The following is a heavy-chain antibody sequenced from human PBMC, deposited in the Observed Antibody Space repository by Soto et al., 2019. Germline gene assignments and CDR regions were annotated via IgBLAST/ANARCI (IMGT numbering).Heavy chain of an antibody. Sequence: QVQLVQSGAEVTTPGASVKVSCKASGYTFTSYDINWVRQDTGQGLEWMGWMSPNSGATGYAQKFQGRVTMTRDTSISTVYKELSNLRSEDTAIYYSARGVDNGVDVWGQGSTVTFPS. V-gene: IGHV1-8*01. J-gene: IGHJ6*02. D-gene: IGHD2-8*01. CDR2: MSPNSGAT. CDR1: GYTFTSYD. CDR3: ARGVDNGVDV.